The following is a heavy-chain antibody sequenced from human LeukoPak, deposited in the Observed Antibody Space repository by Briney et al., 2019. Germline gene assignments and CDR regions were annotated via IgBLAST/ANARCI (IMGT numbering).Heavy chain of an antibody. Sequence: GGFLRLSCAASGFTFNIYAMSWVRQAPGKGLEWVSGIGGSGGSTYYADSVKGLFTISRDNSKNTLYLQMNSLRAEDTAVYYCAKYGDGYPYFFDYWGQGALVTVSS. V-gene: IGHV3-23*01. CDR1: GFTFNIYA. J-gene: IGHJ4*02. CDR2: IGGSGGST. D-gene: IGHD5-24*01. CDR3: AKYGDGYPYFFDY.